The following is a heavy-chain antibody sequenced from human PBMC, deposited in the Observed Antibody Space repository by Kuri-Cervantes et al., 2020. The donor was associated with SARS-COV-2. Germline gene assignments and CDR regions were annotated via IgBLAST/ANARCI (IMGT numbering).Heavy chain of an antibody. V-gene: IGHV4-30-2*01. CDR1: GGSISSGGYY. Sequence: SETLSLTCTVSGGSISSGGYYWSWIRQPPGKGLEWIGCIYHSGSTYYNPSLKSRVTISVDRSKNQFSLKLSSVTAADTAVYYCARVGHSSGRHDYWGQGTLVTVSS. D-gene: IGHD5-18*01. CDR3: ARVGHSSGRHDY. J-gene: IGHJ4*02. CDR2: IYHSGST.